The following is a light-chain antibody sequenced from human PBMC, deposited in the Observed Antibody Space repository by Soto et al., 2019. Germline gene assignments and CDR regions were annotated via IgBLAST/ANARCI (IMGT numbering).Light chain of an antibody. CDR1: QSISSW. V-gene: IGKV1-5*01. CDR2: DAS. CDR3: QQYNNWPSWT. Sequence: DIQMTQSPSTLSASVGDRVTITCRASQSISSWLAWYQQKPGKAPKLLIYDASSLESGVPSRFSGSGSGTEFTLTISSLQSEDSAIYYCQQYNNWPSWTFGQGTKVDIK. J-gene: IGKJ1*01.